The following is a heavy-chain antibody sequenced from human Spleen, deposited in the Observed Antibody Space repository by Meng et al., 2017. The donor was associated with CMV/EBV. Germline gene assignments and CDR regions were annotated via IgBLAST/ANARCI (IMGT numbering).Heavy chain of an antibody. CDR3: ARGSRVTMIVVAPSG. D-gene: IGHD3-22*01. CDR1: GLIVSNEY. V-gene: IGHV3-53*01. J-gene: IGHJ4*02. CDR2: IYSGGKT. Sequence: GESLKISFAVSGLIVSNEYMIWVRQAPGKGLEWVASIYSGGKTYYAESVKGRFSISGDNSKNILYLQMNSLRGEDTAMYYCARGSRVTMIVVAPSGWGQGTLVTVSS.